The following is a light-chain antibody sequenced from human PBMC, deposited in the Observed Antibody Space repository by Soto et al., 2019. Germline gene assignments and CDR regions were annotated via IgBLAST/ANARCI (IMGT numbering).Light chain of an antibody. J-gene: IGKJ4*01. V-gene: IGKV1-33*01. Sequence: DIQMTQSPSSLSASVGDRVTIACQASHSIYNYLNWYHQKQGNAPKLLIFDASNLERGVPSRFSGSGSRTHFSLSINNLQPEDVGTYFCQHYDNLPLTFGGGTKVEI. CDR2: DAS. CDR1: HSIYNY. CDR3: QHYDNLPLT.